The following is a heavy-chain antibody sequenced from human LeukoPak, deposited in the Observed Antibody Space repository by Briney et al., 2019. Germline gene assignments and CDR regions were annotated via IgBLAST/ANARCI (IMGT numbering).Heavy chain of an antibody. Sequence: PSETLSLTCAVYGGSFSGYYWSWIRQPPGKGLEWIGEINHSGSTNYNPSLKSRVTISVDTSKNHFSLKLSSVTAADTAVYYCARGRYSSGWVDYWGQGTLVTVSS. CDR1: GGSFSGYY. V-gene: IGHV4-34*01. CDR3: ARGRYSSGWVDY. J-gene: IGHJ4*02. CDR2: INHSGST. D-gene: IGHD6-19*01.